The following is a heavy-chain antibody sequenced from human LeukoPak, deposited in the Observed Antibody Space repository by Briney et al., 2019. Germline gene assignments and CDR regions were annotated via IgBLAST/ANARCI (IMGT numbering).Heavy chain of an antibody. V-gene: IGHV1-46*01. J-gene: IGHJ6*02. D-gene: IGHD2-2*02. CDR2: INPSGGST. Sequence: ASVKVSCKASGYTFTSYYMHWVRQAPGQGLEWMGIINPSGGSTSYAQKFQGRVTMYRDTSTSTVYMELSSLRSEDTAVYYCARDRGGCSSTSCYNYYYYYYGMDVWGQGTTVTVSS. CDR3: ARDRGGCSSTSCYNYYYYYYGMDV. CDR1: GYTFTSYY.